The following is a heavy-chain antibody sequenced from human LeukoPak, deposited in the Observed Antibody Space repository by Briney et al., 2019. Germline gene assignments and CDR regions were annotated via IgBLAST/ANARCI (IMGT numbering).Heavy chain of an antibody. D-gene: IGHD3-3*01. Sequence: ASVKVSCKASGYTFTGYYMHWVRQAPGQGLEWMGIINPSGGSTSYAQKFQGRVTMTRDTSASTVHMELSSLRSEDTAVYYCARESGALRFLEWLYTKPYNWFDPWGQGTLVTVSS. CDR3: ARESGALRFLEWLYTKPYNWFDP. J-gene: IGHJ5*02. CDR2: INPSGGST. CDR1: GYTFTGYY. V-gene: IGHV1-46*01.